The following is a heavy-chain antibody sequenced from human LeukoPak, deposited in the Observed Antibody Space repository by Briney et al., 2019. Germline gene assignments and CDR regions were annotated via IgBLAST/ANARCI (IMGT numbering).Heavy chain of an antibody. V-gene: IGHV1-69*04. CDR3: ARADTVAGPFDY. CDR1: GGTFSSYA. CDR2: IIPILGIA. Sequence: ASVKVSCKASGGTFSSYAISWVRQAPGQGLEWMGRIIPILGIANYAQKFQGRVTITADKSTSTAYMELSSLRSEDTAVYYCARADTVAGPFDYWGQGTLVTVSS. D-gene: IGHD6-19*01. J-gene: IGHJ4*02.